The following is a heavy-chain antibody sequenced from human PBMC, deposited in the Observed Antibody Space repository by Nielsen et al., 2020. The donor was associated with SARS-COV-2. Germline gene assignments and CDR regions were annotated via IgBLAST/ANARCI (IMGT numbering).Heavy chain of an antibody. D-gene: IGHD6-13*01. V-gene: IGHV6-1*01. Sequence: SQTLSLTCAISGDSVSSNSAAWNWIRQSPSRGLEWLGRTYYRSKWFNDYAVSVKSRIVINPDTSNNQFSLLLNSVTPEDTAVYYCARGTYSSTWYETGRRYYFDYWGQRTLVTVSS. CDR3: ARGTYSSTWYETGRRYYFDY. CDR2: TYYRSKWFN. CDR1: GDSVSSNSAA. J-gene: IGHJ4*02.